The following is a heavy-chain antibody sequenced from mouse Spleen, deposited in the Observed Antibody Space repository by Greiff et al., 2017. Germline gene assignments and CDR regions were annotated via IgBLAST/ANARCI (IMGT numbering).Heavy chain of an antibody. V-gene: IGHV1-14*01. D-gene: IGHD4-1*01. CDR1: GYTFTSYV. CDR2: INPYNDGT. CDR3: ARVWDAYYFDY. Sequence: EVQLQQSGPELVKPGASVKMSCKASGYTFTSYVMHWVKQKPGQGLEWIGYINPYNDGTKYNEKFKSKATLTVDKSSSTAYMQLSSLTSEDSAVYYCARVWDAYYFDYWGQGTTLTVSS. J-gene: IGHJ2*01.